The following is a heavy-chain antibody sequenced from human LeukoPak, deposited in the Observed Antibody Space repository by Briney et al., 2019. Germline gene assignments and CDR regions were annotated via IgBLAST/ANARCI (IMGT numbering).Heavy chain of an antibody. D-gene: IGHD6-6*01. V-gene: IGHV4-39*07. CDR1: GGSISSSSYY. J-gene: IGHJ4*02. CDR2: LYYSGST. CDR3: AKDWVIMYSISAPY. Sequence: PSETLSLTCTVSGGSISSSSYYWGWIRQPPGKGLEWIGSLYYSGSTYYNPSLKSRVTISVDTSKHQFSLKLSSVTAAETAVSYYAKDWVIMYSISAPYWGQGTLVTVSS.